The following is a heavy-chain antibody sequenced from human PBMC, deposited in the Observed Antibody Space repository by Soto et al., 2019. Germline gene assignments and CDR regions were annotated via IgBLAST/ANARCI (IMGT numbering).Heavy chain of an antibody. Sequence: ASVKVSCKASGYTFSDYYMHWVRQAPGQGLEWMGWINPNSGGTNYAPKFQGGVTMTRDTSITTAYMELSRLRSGDTAVYYCAREPATAKPEGVDFWGQGTPVTVSS. J-gene: IGHJ4*02. CDR3: AREPATAKPEGVDF. D-gene: IGHD1-1*01. CDR1: GYTFSDYY. CDR2: INPNSGGT. V-gene: IGHV1-2*02.